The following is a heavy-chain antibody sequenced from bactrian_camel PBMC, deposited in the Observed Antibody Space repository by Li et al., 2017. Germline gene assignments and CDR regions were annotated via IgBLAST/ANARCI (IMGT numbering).Heavy chain of an antibody. J-gene: IGHJ6*01. CDR3: ATKVDYGLGTGFGY. D-gene: IGHD5*01. CDR1: GFTFDDYA. Sequence: VQLVESGGGLVQPGGSLRLSCAASGFTFDDYAMGWIRQAPGKGLEWVPAISWSGGSTNYADSVRGQFTISRDNAKNTVYLQMNRLKPEDTAVYYCATKVDYGLGTGFGYWGQGTQVTVS. V-gene: IGHV3-1*01. CDR2: ISWSGGST.